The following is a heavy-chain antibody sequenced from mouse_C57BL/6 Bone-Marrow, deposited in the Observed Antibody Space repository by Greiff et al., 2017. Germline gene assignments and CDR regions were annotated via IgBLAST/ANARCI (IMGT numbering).Heavy chain of an antibody. V-gene: IGHV14-4*01. CDR2: IDPENGDT. Sequence: EVKLMESGAELVRPGASVKLSCTASGFNIKDDYMHWVKQRPEQGLEWIGWIDPENGDTEYASKFQGKATITADTSSNTAYLQLSSLTSEDTAVYYCTPHYYGEWFDDWGQGTTLTVSS. CDR1: GFNIKDDY. CDR3: TPHYYGEWFDD. J-gene: IGHJ2*01. D-gene: IGHD1-1*01.